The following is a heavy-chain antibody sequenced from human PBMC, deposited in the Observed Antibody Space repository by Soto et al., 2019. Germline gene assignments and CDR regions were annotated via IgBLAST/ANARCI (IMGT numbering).Heavy chain of an antibody. CDR2: INAGTGNT. CDR1: GYTLTSYA. V-gene: IGHV1-3*05. D-gene: IGHD2-21*01. CDR3: ARSIVVVHALDY. J-gene: IGHJ4*02. Sequence: QVQLVQSGAEEKKPGASVKGSCKASGYTLTSYAMHWVRQAPGQRLEWMGWINAGTGNTKYAQKFKGRETITRDTSESTAYMGLSSLRSEDKAVYSCARSIVVVHALDYWGQGTLVTVSS.